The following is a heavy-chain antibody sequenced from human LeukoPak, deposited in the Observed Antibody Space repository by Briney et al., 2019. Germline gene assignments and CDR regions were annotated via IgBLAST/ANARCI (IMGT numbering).Heavy chain of an antibody. CDR2: ISGSGTYM. CDR3: AREVEYYYYMDV. Sequence: GGSLRLSCAASGFTFSTYKMNWVRQAPGKGLEWVSSISGSGTYMYYADSLKGRFTISRDNAKNSLYLQMNSLRAEDTTVYYCAREVEYYYYMDVWGKGTTVTVSS. D-gene: IGHD2-2*01. V-gene: IGHV3-21*01. CDR1: GFTFSTYK. J-gene: IGHJ6*03.